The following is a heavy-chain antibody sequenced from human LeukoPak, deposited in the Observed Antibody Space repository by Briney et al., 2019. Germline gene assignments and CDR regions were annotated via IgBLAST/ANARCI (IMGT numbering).Heavy chain of an antibody. D-gene: IGHD3-9*01. Sequence: PSETLSLTCAAYGGTFSGYYWSWIRQPPGKGLEWIGEINHSGSTNYNPSLKSRVTISVDTSKNQFSLKLSSVTAADTAVYYCARHGGDPLRYFDWFAPRRYYYYMDVWGKGTTVTISS. CDR3: ARHGGDPLRYFDWFAPRRYYYYMDV. J-gene: IGHJ6*03. V-gene: IGHV4-34*01. CDR2: INHSGST. CDR1: GGTFSGYY.